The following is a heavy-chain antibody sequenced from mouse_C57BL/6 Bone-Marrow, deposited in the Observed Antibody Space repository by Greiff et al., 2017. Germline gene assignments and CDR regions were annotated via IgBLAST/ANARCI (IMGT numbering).Heavy chain of an antibody. CDR2: IYPGDGDT. CDR3: LSISTVVGGGY. CDR1: GYAFSSYW. Sequence: VQLQQSGAELVKPGASVKISCKASGYAFSSYWMNWVKQRPGQGLEWIGQIYPGDGDTNSNGKFKGKATLTADKSSSTAYMQLSSLTSEDSAVYFCLSISTVVGGGYRGQGTTLTVSS. V-gene: IGHV1-80*01. D-gene: IGHD1-1*01. J-gene: IGHJ2*01.